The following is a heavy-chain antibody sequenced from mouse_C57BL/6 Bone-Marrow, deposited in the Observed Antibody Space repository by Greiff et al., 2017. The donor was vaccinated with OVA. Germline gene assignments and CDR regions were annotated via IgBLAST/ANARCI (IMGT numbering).Heavy chain of an antibody. CDR3: AYYGSSYVGYFDV. D-gene: IGHD1-1*01. CDR1: GFSLTSSG. J-gene: IGHJ1*03. CDR2: IWSGGST. Sequence: VKLVESGPGLVQPSQSLSITCTVSGFSLTSSGVHWVRQSPGKGLEWLGVIWSGGSTDYNAAFISRLSISKDNSKSQVFFKMNSLQADDTAIYYCAYYGSSYVGYFDVWGTGTTVTVSS. V-gene: IGHV2-2*01.